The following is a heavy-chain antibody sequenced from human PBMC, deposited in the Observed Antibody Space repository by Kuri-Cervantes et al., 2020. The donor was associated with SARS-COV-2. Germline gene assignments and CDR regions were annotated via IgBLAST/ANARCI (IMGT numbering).Heavy chain of an antibody. CDR2: INPSGGST. V-gene: IGHV1-46*03. CDR1: GYTLTELS. D-gene: IGHD3-10*01. CDR3: ASPYYYGSGNLYYMDV. J-gene: IGHJ6*03. Sequence: ASVKVSCKVSGYTLTELSMHWVRQAPGQGLEWMGIINPSGGSTSYAQKFQGRVTMTRDTSTSTVYMELSSLRSEDTAVYYCASPYYYGSGNLYYMDVWGKGTTVTGSS.